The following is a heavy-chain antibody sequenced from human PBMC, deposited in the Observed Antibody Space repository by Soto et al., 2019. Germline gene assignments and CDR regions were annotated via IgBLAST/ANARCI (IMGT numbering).Heavy chain of an antibody. V-gene: IGHV1-3*05. J-gene: IGHJ3*02. CDR2: INAGNGNR. CDR1: GYTFTSYA. Sequence: QVQLVQSGAEEKKPGASVKVSCKASGYTFTSYAMHWVRQAPGQRLEWMGWINAGNGNRKYSQKFQGRVTITRDTSASTAYMELSSLRSEDTAVYYCARDIAFDIWGQGTMGTVSS. CDR3: ARDIAFDI.